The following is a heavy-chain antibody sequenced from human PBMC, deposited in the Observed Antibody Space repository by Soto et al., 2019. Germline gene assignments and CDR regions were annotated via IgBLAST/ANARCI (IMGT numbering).Heavy chain of an antibody. Sequence: GGSLRLSCAASGLTFRNYAMSWVRQAPGKGLEWVSVISGSGGSTYYADSVKGRFTISRDNSKNTLYLQMNSLTAKDTAVYYCAKPNLYCSSTSCYDYWGQGILVTVSS. V-gene: IGHV3-23*01. CDR3: AKPNLYCSSTSCYDY. CDR1: GLTFRNYA. D-gene: IGHD2-2*01. J-gene: IGHJ4*02. CDR2: ISGSGGST.